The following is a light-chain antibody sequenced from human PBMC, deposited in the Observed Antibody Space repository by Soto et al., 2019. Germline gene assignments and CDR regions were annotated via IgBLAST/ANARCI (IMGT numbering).Light chain of an antibody. CDR2: AAS. CDR1: QGISSY. CDR3: QQLNSYPIT. V-gene: IGKV1-9*01. J-gene: IGKJ5*01. Sequence: DIQLTQSPSFLSASAGDRVTITCRASQGISSYLAWYQQKPGKAPKLLIYAASTLQSGVQSRFSGSGSGTEFTLTIRSLQPEDFATYYCQQLNSYPITFGQGTRLENK.